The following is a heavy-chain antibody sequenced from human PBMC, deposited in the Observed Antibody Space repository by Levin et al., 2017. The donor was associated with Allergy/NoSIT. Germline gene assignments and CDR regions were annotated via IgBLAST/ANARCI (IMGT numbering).Heavy chain of an antibody. D-gene: IGHD3-3*01. CDR1: GFTFINHW. CDR2: IDGSGEGQ. V-gene: IGHV3-7*01. Sequence: PAGGSLRLSCTASGFTFINHWMSWVRQAPGKGLELVANIDGSGEGQYYGDSLKGRFSISRDNAQNSVFLQLNSLRVEDTAVYYCARDQFWSLDYWGQGILVTVSS. CDR3: ARDQFWSLDY. J-gene: IGHJ4*02.